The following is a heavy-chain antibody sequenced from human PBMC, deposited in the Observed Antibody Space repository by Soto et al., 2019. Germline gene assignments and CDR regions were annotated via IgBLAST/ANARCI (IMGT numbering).Heavy chain of an antibody. Sequence: GESLKISCKGSGYSFTSYGISWVRQAPGQGLEWMGWISAYNGNTNYAQKLQGRVTMTTDTSTSTAYMELRSLRSDDTAVYYCARDNGFGESDVWGQGTTVTVSS. D-gene: IGHD3-10*01. CDR1: GYSFTSYG. CDR2: ISAYNGNT. J-gene: IGHJ6*02. V-gene: IGHV1-18*01. CDR3: ARDNGFGESDV.